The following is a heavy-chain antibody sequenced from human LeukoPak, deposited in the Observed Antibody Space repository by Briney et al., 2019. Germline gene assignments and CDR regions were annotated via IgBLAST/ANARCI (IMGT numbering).Heavy chain of an antibody. V-gene: IGHV4-4*07. CDR1: GGSISNYY. CDR2: IYAGGST. CDR3: ARTSARGAQFDY. J-gene: IGHJ4*02. Sequence: SETLSLTCTVSGGSISNYYWSWIRPPAGMGLEWIGRIYAGGSTNYNPSLKSRVTMSVDTSNNQFSLNLSSVTAADTAVYYCARTSARGAQFDYWGQGTLVTVSS. D-gene: IGHD3-10*01.